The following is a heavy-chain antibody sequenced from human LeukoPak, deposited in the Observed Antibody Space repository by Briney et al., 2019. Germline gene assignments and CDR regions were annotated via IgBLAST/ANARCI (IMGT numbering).Heavy chain of an antibody. CDR3: TTVYDYGSGYYGMDV. J-gene: IGHJ6*02. D-gene: IGHD3-10*01. CDR2: IKSKTDGGTT. Sequence: GGSLRLSCAASGFTFSNAWMSWVRQAPGKGLEWVGRIKSKTDGGTTDYAAPVKGRFTISRDDSKNTLYLQMNSLKTEDTAVYYCTTVYDYGSGYYGMDVWGQGTTVTVSS. CDR1: GFTFSNAW. V-gene: IGHV3-15*01.